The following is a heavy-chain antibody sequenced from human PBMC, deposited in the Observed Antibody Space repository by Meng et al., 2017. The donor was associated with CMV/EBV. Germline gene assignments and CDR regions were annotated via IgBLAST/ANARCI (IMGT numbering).Heavy chain of an antibody. Sequence: GESLKISCKGSGYSFTSYWIGWVRQMPGKGLEWVGIIYPGDSDTRYSPSFQGQVTISADKSISTAYLQWSSLKASDTAMYYCARHQFKGYCSSTSCYHAFDIWGQGTMVTVSS. CDR1: GYSFTSYW. J-gene: IGHJ3*02. V-gene: IGHV5-51*01. D-gene: IGHD2-2*01. CDR3: ARHQFKGYCSSTSCYHAFDI. CDR2: IYPGDSDT.